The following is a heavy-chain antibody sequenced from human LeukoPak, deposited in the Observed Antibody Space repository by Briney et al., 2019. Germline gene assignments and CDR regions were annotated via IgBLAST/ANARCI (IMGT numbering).Heavy chain of an antibody. J-gene: IGHJ4*02. CDR3: ARIDIVVVPAAISY. Sequence: SSQTLSRTCTVSGGSISSGDYYWSWIRQPPGKGLEWIGYIYYSGSTYYNPSLKSRVTISVDTSKNQFSLKLSSVTAADTAVYYCARIDIVVVPAAISYWGQGTLVTVSS. CDR2: IYYSGST. CDR1: GGSISSGDYY. V-gene: IGHV4-30-4*08. D-gene: IGHD2-2*02.